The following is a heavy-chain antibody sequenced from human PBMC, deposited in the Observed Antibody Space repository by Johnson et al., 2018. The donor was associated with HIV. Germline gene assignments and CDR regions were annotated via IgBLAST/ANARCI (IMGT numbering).Heavy chain of an antibody. Sequence: QMLLVESGGGVVQPGRSLRLSCAASGFTFSSYGMHWVRQAPGKGLEWVAVISYDGSNKYYADSVKGRFTISRDNAKNSLYLQMNSLRAEDTALYYCARGADPGIAAALVWGQGTMVTVSS. J-gene: IGHJ3*01. CDR1: GFTFSSYG. D-gene: IGHD6-13*01. V-gene: IGHV3-30*03. CDR2: ISYDGSNK. CDR3: ARGADPGIAAALV.